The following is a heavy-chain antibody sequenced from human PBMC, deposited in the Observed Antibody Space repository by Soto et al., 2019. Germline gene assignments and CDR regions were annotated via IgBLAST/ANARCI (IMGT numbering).Heavy chain of an antibody. CDR3: ASVSLVGSPAAGYSGYPGPSTDAFDI. D-gene: IGHD5-12*01. CDR2: INASGGST. Sequence: ASVKVSCKASGYTFTSYYIHWVRQAPGQGLEWMGIINASGGSTTYAEKFQGRVTMIADTSTSTVYMELSSLRSEDTAVYYCASVSLVGSPAAGYSGYPGPSTDAFDIWGQGTMVTVSS. V-gene: IGHV1-46*01. J-gene: IGHJ3*02. CDR1: GYTFTSYY.